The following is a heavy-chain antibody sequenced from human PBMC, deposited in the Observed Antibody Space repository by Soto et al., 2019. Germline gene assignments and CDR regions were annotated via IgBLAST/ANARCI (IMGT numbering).Heavy chain of an antibody. Sequence: SDTLSLSCRESGYSVRPRYSRWIRQFPGGGLEWIAYISYDGSSNNNPSLSSRQSISYDKSRNQVDPNMAAVYGADAAVYYCARHKTFGNACYHAIDVRCQGTVVTVSS. V-gene: IGHV4-59*02. CDR1: GYSVRPRY. J-gene: IGHJ3*01. CDR2: ISYDGSS. D-gene: IGHD2-15*01. CDR3: ARHKTFGNACYHAIDV.